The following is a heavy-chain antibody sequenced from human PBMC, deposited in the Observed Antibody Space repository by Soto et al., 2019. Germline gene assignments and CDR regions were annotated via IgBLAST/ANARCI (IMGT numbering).Heavy chain of an antibody. CDR1: GFSLSSPAVG. V-gene: IGHV2-5*02. CDR2: IYWDDDK. CDR3: AHGSGWLSDY. Sequence: QITLKESGPTLVKPTQPLTLTCTFSGFSLSSPAVGVNWIRQPPGKALEWLALIYWDDDKQYSPSLRSRLTITKDTSKTQVVLTMTNVDPVDTATYYCAHGSGWLSDYWGQGTLVTVSS. D-gene: IGHD6-19*01. J-gene: IGHJ4*02.